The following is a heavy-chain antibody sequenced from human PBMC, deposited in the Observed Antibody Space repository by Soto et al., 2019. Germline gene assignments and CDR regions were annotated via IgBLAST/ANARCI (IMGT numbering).Heavy chain of an antibody. CDR1: GYTFTGYY. CDR2: INPNSGGT. D-gene: IGHD3-3*01. J-gene: IGHJ6*02. Sequence: ASVKVSCKASGYTFTGYYMHWVRQSPGQGLEWMGWINPNSGGTNYAQKFQGRVTMTRDTSISTAYVELSRLRSDDTAVYYCARIFDDYYYGMDVWGQGTTVTVSS. CDR3: ARIFDDYYYGMDV. V-gene: IGHV1-2*02.